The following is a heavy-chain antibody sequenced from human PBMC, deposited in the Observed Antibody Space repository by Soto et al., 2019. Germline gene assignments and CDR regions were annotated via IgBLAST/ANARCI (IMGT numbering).Heavy chain of an antibody. D-gene: IGHD6-25*01. J-gene: IGHJ4*02. CDR1: GYSFTSYG. CDR3: VRDPQRNDY. CDR2: ISASSGNT. V-gene: IGHV1-18*04. Sequence: ASVKVSCKASGYSFTSYGITWVRQAPGQGLEWVGWISASSGNTDSAQNLHGRVTMTTDTSTSTAYLEVGSLTSDDTAVYYCVRDPQRNDYWGQGTLFTVSS.